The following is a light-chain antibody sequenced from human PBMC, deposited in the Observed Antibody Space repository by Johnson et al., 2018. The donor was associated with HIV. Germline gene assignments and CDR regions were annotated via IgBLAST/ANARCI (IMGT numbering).Light chain of an antibody. V-gene: IGLV1-51*01. CDR1: SSNIGNNY. CDR2: DNT. Sequence: QSVLTQPPSVSAAPGQKVTVSCSGSSSNIGNNYVSWYQQLPRTAPTLLIYDNTKRPSGIPDRFSGSKSGTSATLGITGLQTGDEADYYCGTWDSGLSAGVFGTGTKVTVL. J-gene: IGLJ1*01. CDR3: GTWDSGLSAGV.